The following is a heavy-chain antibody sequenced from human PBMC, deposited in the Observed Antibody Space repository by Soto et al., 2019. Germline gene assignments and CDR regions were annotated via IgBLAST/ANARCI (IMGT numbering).Heavy chain of an antibody. CDR1: GFMFSGYA. CDR3: VKDLAASGWFDP. CDR2: VSNSGTST. Sequence: EVQLVESGGGLAQPGESLTLSCAASGFMFSGYAMSWVRQAPGKGLEWVSAVSNSGTSTSYADSVKGRFTISRDNSKNTLYLQMSSLGVEDTALYYCVKDLAASGWFDPWGQGTLVIVSS. V-gene: IGHV3-23*04. D-gene: IGHD2-15*01. J-gene: IGHJ5*02.